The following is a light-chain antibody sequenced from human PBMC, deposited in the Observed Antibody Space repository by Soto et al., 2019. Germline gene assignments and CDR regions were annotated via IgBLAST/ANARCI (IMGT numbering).Light chain of an antibody. CDR3: SSYTSSGTLEV. CDR1: SSDVAGYNY. Sequence: QSVLTQPASVSGSPGQSITISCTGTSSDVAGYNYVSWYQQHPGKAPKLMIYDVSNRPSGVSNRFSGSKSGNTASLTISRLQAEDEADYYCSSYTSSGTLEVFGTGTKVTVL. J-gene: IGLJ1*01. V-gene: IGLV2-14*01. CDR2: DVS.